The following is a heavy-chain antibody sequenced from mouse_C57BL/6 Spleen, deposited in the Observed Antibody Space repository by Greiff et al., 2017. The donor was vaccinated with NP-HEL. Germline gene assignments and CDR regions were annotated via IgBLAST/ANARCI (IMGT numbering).Heavy chain of an antibody. J-gene: IGHJ4*01. CDR3: TLDSNQLGAYYAMDY. V-gene: IGHV1-19*01. D-gene: IGHD3-3*01. CDR1: GYTFTDYY. Sequence: EVQLQQSGPVLVKPGASVKMSCKASGYTFTDYYMNWVKQSHGNSLEWIGAINPYNGGTSYNQKFKGKAILTVDKSSSTAYMELNSLTSEDSAVYNSTLDSNQLGAYYAMDYWGQGTSVTVSS. CDR2: INPYNGGT.